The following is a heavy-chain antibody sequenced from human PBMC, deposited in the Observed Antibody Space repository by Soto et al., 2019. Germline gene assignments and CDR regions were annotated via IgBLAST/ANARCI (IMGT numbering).Heavy chain of an antibody. CDR2: INHSGST. J-gene: IGHJ4*02. D-gene: IGHD1-7*01. CDR3: ARGLGITGTTAVPRGRPEMDY. Sequence: QVQLQQWGAGLLKPSETLSLTCAVYGGSFSGYYWSWIRQPPGKGLEWIGEINHSGSTNYNPSLKSRVTISVDTSKNQFSLKLSSVTAADTAVYYCARGLGITGTTAVPRGRPEMDYWGQGTLVTVSS. V-gene: IGHV4-34*01. CDR1: GGSFSGYY.